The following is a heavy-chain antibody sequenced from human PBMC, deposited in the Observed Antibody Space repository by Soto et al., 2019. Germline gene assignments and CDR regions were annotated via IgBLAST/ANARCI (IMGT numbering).Heavy chain of an antibody. CDR1: GGTFSSYT. D-gene: IGHD5-12*01. J-gene: IGHJ4*02. CDR2: IIPILGIA. V-gene: IGHV1-69*02. CDR3: ARAQVDIVAMSPGYCFDY. Sequence: QVQLVQSGAEVKKPGSSVKVSCKASGGTFSSYTISWVRQAPGQGLEWMGRIIPILGIANYAQKFQGRVKINADKPTSKAHTELSSLRSEDTAVYYCARAQVDIVAMSPGYCFDYWGQGTLVTVSS.